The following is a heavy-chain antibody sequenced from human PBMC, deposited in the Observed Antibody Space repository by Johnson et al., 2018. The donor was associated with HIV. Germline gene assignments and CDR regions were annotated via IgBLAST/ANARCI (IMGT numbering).Heavy chain of an antibody. V-gene: IGHV3-30-3*02. D-gene: IGHD3-16*01. CDR1: GFTFSSYA. Sequence: QVQLVESGGGVVQPGRSLRLSCAASGFTFSSYAIHWVRQAPGKGLEWVALISYDGTNKYYADAVKGRFTISRDSSKNTVHLQISSLRPEDTAVYYCAKRAATGDDAFDIWGQGTMVTVSS. CDR2: ISYDGTNK. CDR3: AKRAATGDDAFDI. J-gene: IGHJ3*02.